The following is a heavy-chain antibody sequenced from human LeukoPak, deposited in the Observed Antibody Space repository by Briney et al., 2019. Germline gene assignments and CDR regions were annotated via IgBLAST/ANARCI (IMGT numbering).Heavy chain of an antibody. CDR3: ARDLAARDFDY. D-gene: IGHD2-15*01. Sequence: SETLSLTCTVSGASISSSYWSWIRQPPGKGLEWIGYIYYGGNTHHNPSLKSRVTISVDTSKNQFSLKLSSVTAADTAVYYCARDLAARDFDYWGQGTLVTVSS. J-gene: IGHJ4*02. CDR2: IYYGGNT. V-gene: IGHV4-59*08. CDR1: GASISSSY.